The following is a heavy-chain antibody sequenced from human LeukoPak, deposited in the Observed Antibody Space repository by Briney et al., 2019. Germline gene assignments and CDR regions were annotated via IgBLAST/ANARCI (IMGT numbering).Heavy chain of an antibody. J-gene: IGHJ4*02. CDR2: IWYSGTT. CDR3: VRTISDGSGDY. CDR1: GVSISRYH. V-gene: IGHV4-59*01. D-gene: IGHD3-10*01. Sequence: SETLSLTCTVSGVSISRYHWSWIRQPPEKGLEWIGYIWYSGTTNYNPSLKSRVTMSVDTSKNHFSLRLSSVTAADTAVYYCVRTISDGSGDYWGQGILVTVSA.